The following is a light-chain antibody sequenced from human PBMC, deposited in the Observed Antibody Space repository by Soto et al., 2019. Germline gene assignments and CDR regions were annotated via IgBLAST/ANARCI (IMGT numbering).Light chain of an antibody. CDR2: DVS. V-gene: IGLV2-14*01. Sequence: QSALTQPASVSGSPGQSITISCTGTISDVGGCDYVSWYQQHPGKAPKLMIYDVSNRPSGVSNRFSGSKSGNTASLTISGLQADDEADYYCSSYTTSSTYVFGTGTKVTVL. CDR1: ISDVGGCDY. J-gene: IGLJ1*01. CDR3: SSYTTSSTYV.